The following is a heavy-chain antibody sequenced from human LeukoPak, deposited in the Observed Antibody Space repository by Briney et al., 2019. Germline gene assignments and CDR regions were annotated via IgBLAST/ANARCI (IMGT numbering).Heavy chain of an antibody. CDR3: ARDPPGYCSSTSCHDYYYYGMDV. J-gene: IGHJ6*02. D-gene: IGHD2-2*01. Sequence: GGSLRLSCAASGFTFSSYGMHWVRQAPGKGLEWVAVIWYGGSNKYYADSVKGRFTISRDNSKNTLYLQMNSLRAEDTAVYYCARDPPGYCSSTSCHDYYYYGMDVWGQGTTVTVSS. CDR2: IWYGGSNK. V-gene: IGHV3-33*01. CDR1: GFTFSSYG.